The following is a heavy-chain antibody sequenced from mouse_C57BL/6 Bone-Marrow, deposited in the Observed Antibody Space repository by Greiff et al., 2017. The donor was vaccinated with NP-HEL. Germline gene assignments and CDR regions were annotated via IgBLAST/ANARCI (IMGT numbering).Heavy chain of an antibody. CDR1: GYTFTSYW. CDR2: IHPNSGST. J-gene: IGHJ1*03. CDR3: ARLTGTGWYFDV. V-gene: IGHV1-64*01. D-gene: IGHD4-1*01. Sequence: QVQLQQSGAELVKPGASVKLSCKASGYTFTSYWMHWVKQRPGQGLEWIGMIHPNSGSTNYNEKFKSKATLTVDKSSSTAYMQLSSLTSEDSAVYYCARLTGTGWYFDVWGTGTTVTVSS.